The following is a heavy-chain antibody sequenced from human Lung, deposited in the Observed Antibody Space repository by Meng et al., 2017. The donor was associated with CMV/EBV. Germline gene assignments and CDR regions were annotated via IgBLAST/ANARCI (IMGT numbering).Heavy chain of an antibody. CDR2: MNPNNGNT. V-gene: IGHV1-8*03. D-gene: IGHD2/OR15-2a*01. CDR3: AREGVGVSMGAMDV. CDR1: GYTFTSYD. Sequence: ASVKVSCKASGYTFTSYDINWVRQATGQGLEWMGWMNPNNGNTGYAQKFQGRVTITRDSSINTAYMELSSLRSEDTAVYYCAREGVGVSMGAMDVWGQESRVTSP. J-gene: IGHJ6*02.